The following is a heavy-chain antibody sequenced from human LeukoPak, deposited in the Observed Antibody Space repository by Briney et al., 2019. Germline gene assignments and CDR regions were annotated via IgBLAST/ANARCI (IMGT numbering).Heavy chain of an antibody. Sequence: HAGGSLRLSCAASGFTFSSYDMHWVRHATGKGLEWVSAIGTAGDTYYPGSVKGRFTISRENAKNSLYLQMNSLRAGDTAVYYCARDGGLGMDVWGQGTTVTVSS. J-gene: IGHJ6*02. CDR3: ARDGGLGMDV. V-gene: IGHV3-13*01. D-gene: IGHD3-16*01. CDR2: IGTAGDT. CDR1: GFTFSSYD.